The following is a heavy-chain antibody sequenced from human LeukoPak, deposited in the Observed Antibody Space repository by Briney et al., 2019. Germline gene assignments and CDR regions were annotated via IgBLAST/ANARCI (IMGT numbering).Heavy chain of an antibody. D-gene: IGHD6-6*01. V-gene: IGHV3-33*01. J-gene: IGHJ5*02. CDR1: GFSFSSHG. CDR3: ARDREAARPGWFDP. CDR2: IWYDGSKK. Sequence: GGSLRLSCAASGFSFSSHGMHWVRQVPGKGLEWVAVIWYDGSKKYYADFVKGRFTISRDNFKNTMSLQMDSLRADDTAVYYCARDREAARPGWFDPWGQGTLVTVSS.